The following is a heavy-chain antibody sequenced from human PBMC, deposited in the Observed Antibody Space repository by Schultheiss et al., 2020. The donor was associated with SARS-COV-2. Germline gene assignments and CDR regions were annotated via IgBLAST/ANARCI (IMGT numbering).Heavy chain of an antibody. V-gene: IGHV3-48*01. J-gene: IGHJ3*02. CDR2: ISSSSSTI. CDR1: GFTFSSYS. D-gene: IGHD2-2*01. Sequence: GGSLRLSCAASGFTFSSYSMNWVRQAPGKGLEWVSYISSSSSTIYYADSVKGRFTISRDNSKNTLYLQMNSLRAEDTAVYYCAKVGDGYCSSTSCAHADAFDIWGQGTMVTVSS. CDR3: AKVGDGYCSSTSCAHADAFDI.